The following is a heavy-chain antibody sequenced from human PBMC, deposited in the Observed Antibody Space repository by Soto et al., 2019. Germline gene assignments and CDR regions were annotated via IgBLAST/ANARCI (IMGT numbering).Heavy chain of an antibody. Sequence: GGSLRLSCAASGFTFSSHWMSWVRQAPGKGLEWVANINQDGSEKYYVDSVRGRFTISRDNAKNSLSLQMNSLRAEDAALYYCARDHGVYCTGGGCYAYWGQGALVTVSS. J-gene: IGHJ4*02. V-gene: IGHV3-7*01. D-gene: IGHD2-15*01. CDR1: GFTFSSHW. CDR3: ARDHGVYCTGGGCYAY. CDR2: INQDGSEK.